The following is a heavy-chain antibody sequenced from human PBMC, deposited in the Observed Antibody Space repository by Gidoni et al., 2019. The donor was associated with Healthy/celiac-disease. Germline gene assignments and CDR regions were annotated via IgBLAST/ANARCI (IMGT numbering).Heavy chain of an antibody. CDR1: GYSFTSYW. CDR3: ARLYCSSTSCYNYYYYGMDV. D-gene: IGHD2-2*01. V-gene: IGHV5-51*01. CDR2: IYPGDSDT. J-gene: IGHJ6*02. Sequence: EVQLVQSGAEVKKPGESMKISCKGSGYSFTSYWIGWVRQMPGTGLEWMGIIYPGDSDTRYSPSFQGQVTISADKSISTAYLQWSSLKASDTAMYYCARLYCSSTSCYNYYYYGMDVWGQGTTVTVSS.